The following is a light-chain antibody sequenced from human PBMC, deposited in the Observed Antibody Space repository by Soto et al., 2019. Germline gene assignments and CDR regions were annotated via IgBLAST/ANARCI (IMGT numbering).Light chain of an antibody. CDR1: QNLSRYF. V-gene: IGKV3-20*01. Sequence: VLTQSPGTLSLSPGDRASRSCSASQNLSRYFLAWYQHKPGQAPRLLNAGASRRATGIPDRFSGAGSGTDFTLTISRLEPEDFALYYCQQHDILPITFGQGTRLEI. CDR3: QQHDILPIT. J-gene: IGKJ5*01. CDR2: GAS.